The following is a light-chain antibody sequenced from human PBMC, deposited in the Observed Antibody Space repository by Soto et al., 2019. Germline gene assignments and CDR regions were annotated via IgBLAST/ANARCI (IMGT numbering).Light chain of an antibody. CDR2: EVS. J-gene: IGLJ1*01. V-gene: IGLV2-14*01. CDR3: CSNAGGAIYV. Sequence: QSVLTQPASVSGSPGQSITISCSGTSSDIGGYKYVSWYQQLPGKAPKLMIYEVSNRPSGVSNRFSGSKSGNTASLTISGLQAEDEADYYCCSNAGGAIYVFGTGTKVTVL. CDR1: SSDIGGYKY.